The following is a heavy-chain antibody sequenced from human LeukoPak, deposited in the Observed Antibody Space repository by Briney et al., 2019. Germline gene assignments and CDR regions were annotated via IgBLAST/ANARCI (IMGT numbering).Heavy chain of an antibody. D-gene: IGHD5-24*01. CDR3: ARVSEAERTYIDL. V-gene: IGHV3-74*01. J-gene: IGHJ2*01. Sequence: GGSLRLFCAASGFTFNSCLMNWVRQAPGKGLVWVSRIDGYGTTTSYGDSVQGRFTISRDNAKNTQYLQMNSRRAEDTAVYFCARVSEAERTYIDLWSRGTLVTVSS. CDR2: IDGYGTTT. CDR1: GFTFNSCL.